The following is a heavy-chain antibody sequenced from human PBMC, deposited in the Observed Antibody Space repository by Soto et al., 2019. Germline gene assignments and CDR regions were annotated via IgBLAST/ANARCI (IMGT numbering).Heavy chain of an antibody. J-gene: IGHJ6*02. D-gene: IGHD6-19*01. CDR1: GDSLRGQS. Sequence: VQLQQWGAGLLKASETLSLTCAVVGDSLRGQSWNWIRQSPGKGLEWIGELDQSGGTNYNPSLKRRATISDDTSKNQVSLTLTSVTAADTAGYYCAREDSYGWSGESLDVCGQGTTVTVSS. CDR2: LDQSGGT. V-gene: IGHV4-34*01. CDR3: AREDSYGWSGESLDV.